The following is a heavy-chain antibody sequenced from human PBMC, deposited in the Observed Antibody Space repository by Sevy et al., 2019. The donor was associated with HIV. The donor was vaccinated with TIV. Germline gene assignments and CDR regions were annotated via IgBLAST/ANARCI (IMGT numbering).Heavy chain of an antibody. CDR3: ARDGYYYRSGTYRPPNYYGMDV. CDR1: GYTFSRYG. D-gene: IGHD3-10*01. V-gene: IGHV1-18*01. Sequence: ASVKVSCKASGYTFSRYGISWVRQAPGQGLEWMGWISDYNGYTNYAHKFQGRVTRSTETSTRTAYMELRSLRSDDTAVYFCARDGYYYRSGTYRPPNYYGMDVWGQGTAVTVSS. J-gene: IGHJ6*02. CDR2: ISDYNGYT.